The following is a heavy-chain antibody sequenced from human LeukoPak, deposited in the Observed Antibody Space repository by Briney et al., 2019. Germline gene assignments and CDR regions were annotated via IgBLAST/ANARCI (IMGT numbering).Heavy chain of an antibody. CDR1: GGSFSGYY. V-gene: IGHV4-34*01. CDR3: ARDSGPGAAAGTNWFDP. Sequence: SETLSLTCAVYGGSFSGYYWSWIRQPPGKGLEWVGEINHSGSTNYNPSLKSRVTTSVDTSKNQFSLKLSSVTAADTAVYYCARDSGPGAAAGTNWFDPWGQGTLVTVSS. J-gene: IGHJ5*02. D-gene: IGHD6-13*01. CDR2: INHSGST.